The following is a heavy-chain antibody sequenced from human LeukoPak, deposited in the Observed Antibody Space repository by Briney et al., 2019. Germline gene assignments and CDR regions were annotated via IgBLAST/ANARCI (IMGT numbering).Heavy chain of an antibody. V-gene: IGHV1-2*02. CDR2: INPTSGGT. CDR3: ARDLYGSSSWPNFDY. Sequence: GASVKVSCKVSGYTFTGYYIHWVRQAPGQGLEWMGWINPTSGGTNYAQKFQGRVTMTRDTSISTAYMEMSRLRSDDTAVYYCARDLYGSSSWPNFDYWGQGTLVTVSS. D-gene: IGHD6-13*01. CDR1: GYTFTGYY. J-gene: IGHJ4*02.